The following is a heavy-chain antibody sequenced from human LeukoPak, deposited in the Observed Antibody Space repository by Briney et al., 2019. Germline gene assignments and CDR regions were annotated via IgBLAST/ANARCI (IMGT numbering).Heavy chain of an antibody. Sequence: SVKVPCKASGGTFSSYAISWVRQAPGQGLEWMGGTIPIFGTANYAQKFQGRVTITADESTSTAYMELSSLRSEDTAVYYCARRTIFGVANQETFDYWGQGTLVTVSS. CDR2: TIPIFGTA. CDR3: ARRTIFGVANQETFDY. D-gene: IGHD3-3*01. V-gene: IGHV1-69*01. CDR1: GGTFSSYA. J-gene: IGHJ4*02.